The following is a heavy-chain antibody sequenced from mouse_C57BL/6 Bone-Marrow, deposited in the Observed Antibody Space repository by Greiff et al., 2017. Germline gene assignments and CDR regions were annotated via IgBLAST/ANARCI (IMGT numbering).Heavy chain of an antibody. CDR3: ASSSYYSNLYYAMEY. CDR1: GYAFSSYW. CDR2: IYPGDGDT. Sequence: VQLQQSGAELVKPGASVKISCKASGYAFSSYWMNWVKQRPGKGLEWIGQIYPGDGDTNYNGKFKGKATLTADKSSSTAYMQLSSLTSEDSAVYFCASSSYYSNLYYAMEYWGQGTSVTVSS. V-gene: IGHV1-80*01. D-gene: IGHD2-5*01. J-gene: IGHJ4*01.